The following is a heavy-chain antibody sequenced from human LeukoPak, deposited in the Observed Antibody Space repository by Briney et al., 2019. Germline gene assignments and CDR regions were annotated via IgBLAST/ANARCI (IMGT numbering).Heavy chain of an antibody. D-gene: IGHD5-18*01. CDR3: AREMAYSYYYGMDV. J-gene: IGHJ6*02. CDR2: ISSSSSTI. Sequence: PGGSLRLSCAASGFTFISYSMNWVRQAPGKGLEWVSYISSSSSTIYYADSVKGRFTISRDNAKNSLYLQMNSLRDEDTAVYYCAREMAYSYYYGMDVWGQGTTVTVSS. CDR1: GFTFISYS. V-gene: IGHV3-48*02.